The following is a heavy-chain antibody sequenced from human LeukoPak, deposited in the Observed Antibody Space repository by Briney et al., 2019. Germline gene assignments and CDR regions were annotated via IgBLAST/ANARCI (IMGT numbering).Heavy chain of an antibody. CDR3: ARSTSGSYHAAFDI. D-gene: IGHD1-26*01. Sequence: ASVKVSCKASGYTFTGYYMHWVRQAPGQGLEWMGWINPNSGGTNYAQKFQGRVTMTRDTSISTAYMELSRLRSDDTAVYYCARSTSGSYHAAFDIWGQGTMVTVSS. CDR2: INPNSGGT. J-gene: IGHJ3*02. V-gene: IGHV1-2*02. CDR1: GYTFTGYY.